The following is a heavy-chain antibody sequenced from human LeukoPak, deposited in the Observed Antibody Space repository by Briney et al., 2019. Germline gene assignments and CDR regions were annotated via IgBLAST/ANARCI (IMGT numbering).Heavy chain of an antibody. CDR2: ISSSSSTM. CDR3: VRDHHRRLYDSQARDTFDI. Sequence: PGRSLRLSCAASGFIFSSYSMNWVHQAPGKGPEWVSYISSSSSTMYYAASVKGRFSISRDNAQNSLYLQMNSLRAEDTAVYYCVRDHHRRLYDSQARDTFDIWGQGTMVTVSS. V-gene: IGHV3-48*01. D-gene: IGHD3-22*01. CDR1: GFIFSSYS. J-gene: IGHJ3*02.